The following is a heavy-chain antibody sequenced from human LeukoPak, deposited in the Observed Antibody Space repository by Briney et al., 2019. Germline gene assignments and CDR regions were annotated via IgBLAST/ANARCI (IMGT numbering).Heavy chain of an antibody. CDR2: ITSSSSYI. V-gene: IGHV3-21*01. Sequence: GGSLRLFCAASGFTFSSYSMNWVRLAPGKGLEWVSSITSSSSYIYYADSVKGRFTISRDNAKNSLYLQMNSLRAEDTAVYYCARDPSSGWYGYAFDVWGQGTMVTVSS. CDR3: ARDPSSGWYGYAFDV. D-gene: IGHD6-19*01. J-gene: IGHJ3*01. CDR1: GFTFSSYS.